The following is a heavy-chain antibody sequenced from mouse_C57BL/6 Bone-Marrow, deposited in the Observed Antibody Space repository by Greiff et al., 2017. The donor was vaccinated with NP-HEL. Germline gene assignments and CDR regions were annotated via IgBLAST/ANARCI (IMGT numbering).Heavy chain of an antibody. Sequence: EVQLQQSGPELVKPGASVKMSCKASGYTFTDYNMHWVKQSHGKSLEWIGYINPNNGGTSYNQQFKGKATLTVNKSSSTAYMVLRSLTSEDSAVYYCARGAISSNLAYWGQGTLVTVSA. CDR1: GYTFTDYN. V-gene: IGHV1-22*01. CDR3: ARGAISSNLAY. CDR2: INPNNGGT. J-gene: IGHJ3*01. D-gene: IGHD2-5*01.